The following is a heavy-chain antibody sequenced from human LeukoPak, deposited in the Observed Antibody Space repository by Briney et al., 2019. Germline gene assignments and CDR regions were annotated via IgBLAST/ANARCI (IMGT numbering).Heavy chain of an antibody. V-gene: IGHV5-51*01. J-gene: IGHJ6*02. CDR2: TYPGDSDT. D-gene: IGHD6-13*01. CDR1: GYSFTSYW. Sequence: GESLKISCKGSGYSFTSYWIGWVRQMPGKGLEWMGITYPGDSDTRYSPSFQGQVTISADKSISTAYLQWSSLKASDTAMYYCAREAEAAGTKGYGMDVWGQGTTVTVSS. CDR3: AREAEAAGTKGYGMDV.